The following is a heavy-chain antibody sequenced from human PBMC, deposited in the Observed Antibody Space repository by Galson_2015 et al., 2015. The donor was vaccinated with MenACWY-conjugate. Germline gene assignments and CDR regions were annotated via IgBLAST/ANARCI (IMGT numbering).Heavy chain of an antibody. D-gene: IGHD2-15*01. CDR2: IIPIFGTA. CDR1: GGTFSSYA. CDR3: ARANLGYCSGGSCYEWFDP. Sequence: SVKVSCKASGGTFSSYAISWVRQAPGQGLEWMGGIIPIFGTANYAQKFQGRVTITADKSTSTAYMELSSLRSEDTAVYYCARANLGYCSGGSCYEWFDPWGQGTLVTVSS. J-gene: IGHJ5*02. V-gene: IGHV1-69*06.